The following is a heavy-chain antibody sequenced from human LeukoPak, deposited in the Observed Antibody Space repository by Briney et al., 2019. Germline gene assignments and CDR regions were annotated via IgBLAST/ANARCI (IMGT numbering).Heavy chain of an antibody. J-gene: IGHJ6*02. CDR3: ASGVRVPAANGPVVDV. CDR1: GGTFSSYA. CDR2: IIPILGIA. V-gene: IGHV1-69*04. Sequence: AASVEVSCKASGGTFSSYAISWVRQAPGQGLEWMGRIIPILGIANYAQKFQGRVTITADKSTSTAYMELSSLRSEDTAVYYCASGVRVPAANGPVVDVWGQGTTVTVSS. D-gene: IGHD2-2*01.